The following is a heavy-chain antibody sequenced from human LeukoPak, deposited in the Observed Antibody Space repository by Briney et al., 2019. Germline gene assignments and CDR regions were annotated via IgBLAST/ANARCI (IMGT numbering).Heavy chain of an antibody. V-gene: IGHV3-30-3*01. CDR1: GFTFTTYW. J-gene: IGHJ4*02. CDR3: ARVADGDKYRGRDY. Sequence: GGSLRLSCAASGFTFTTYWMHWVRQAPGKGLEWVAVISYDGSDKYCADSVKGRFTISRDNAKDTLYLQMNSLRVEDTAVYYCARVADGDKYRGRDYWGQGALVIVSS. D-gene: IGHD5-24*01. CDR2: ISYDGSDK.